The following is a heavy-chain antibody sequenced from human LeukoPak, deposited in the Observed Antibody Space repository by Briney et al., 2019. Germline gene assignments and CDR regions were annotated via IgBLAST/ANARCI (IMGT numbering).Heavy chain of an antibody. V-gene: IGHV7-4-1*02. Sequence: ASVKVSCKASGYTFTSYGISWVRQAPGQGLEWMGWINTNTGNPTYAQGFTGRFVLSLDTSVSTAYLQISSLKAEDTGVYYCARRGAVVNTAMPVDYWGQGTLVTVSS. D-gene: IGHD5-18*01. CDR3: ARRGAVVNTAMPVDY. CDR1: GYTFTSYG. CDR2: INTNTGNP. J-gene: IGHJ4*02.